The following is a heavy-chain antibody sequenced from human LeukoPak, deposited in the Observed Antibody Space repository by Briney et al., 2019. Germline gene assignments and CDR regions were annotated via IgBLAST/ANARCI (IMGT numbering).Heavy chain of an antibody. J-gene: IGHJ4*02. Sequence: GASVKVSCKASGYTFTGYYMHWVRQAPGQGLEWMGWINPNSGGTNYAQKFQGRVTMTRDTSISTAYMELSRVRSDDTAVYYCAREIEDYGDYLIDYWGQGTLVTVSS. CDR2: INPNSGGT. V-gene: IGHV1-2*02. CDR3: AREIEDYGDYLIDY. D-gene: IGHD4-17*01. CDR1: GYTFTGYY.